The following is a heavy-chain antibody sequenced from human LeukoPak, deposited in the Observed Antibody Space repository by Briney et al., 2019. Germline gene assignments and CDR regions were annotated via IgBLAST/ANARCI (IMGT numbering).Heavy chain of an antibody. CDR2: ISLNSGNI. J-gene: IGHJ3*02. V-gene: IGHV3-9*01. D-gene: IGHD3-22*01. CDR3: AKGALVVIIGPGGKNAFDI. CDR1: GFTFNNYA. Sequence: QPGGSLRLSCEASGFTFNNYAMHWVRQAPGKGLEWVSRISLNSGNIGYADSVMGRITISRDRAKNSLYLQMNSLRAEDTAVYYCAKGALVVIIGPGGKNAFDIWGQGTMVTVSS.